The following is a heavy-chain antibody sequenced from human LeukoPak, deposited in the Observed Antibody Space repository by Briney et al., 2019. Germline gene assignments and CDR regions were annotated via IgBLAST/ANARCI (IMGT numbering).Heavy chain of an antibody. V-gene: IGHV3-33*01. CDR2: IWFDGSYK. CDR1: GFTFSSFG. J-gene: IGHJ4*02. CDR3: ARGTDSYYFDY. Sequence: GRSLRLSCAASGFTFSSFGMHWVRQAPGEGLEWVAFIWFDGSYKYYADSVKGRFTISRDNSQNTLYLQMNSLRAGGTAVYYCARGTDSYYFDYWGQGTLVTVSS. D-gene: IGHD1-1*01.